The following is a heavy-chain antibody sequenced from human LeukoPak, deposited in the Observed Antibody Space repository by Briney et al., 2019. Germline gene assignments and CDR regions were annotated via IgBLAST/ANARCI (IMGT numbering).Heavy chain of an antibody. CDR3: AKGSAGLAFD. V-gene: IGHV3-23*01. J-gene: IGHJ4*02. CDR1: GFIFSSYV. D-gene: IGHD2-15*01. Sequence: PGGSLRLSCAASGFIFSSYVMTWVRQAPGQGLEWVSVISGSGDSTDYADSVKGRFTISRDNAKNTLYLHMNSLRAEDTALYFCAKGSAGLAFDWGQGTLVTVS. CDR2: ISGSGDST.